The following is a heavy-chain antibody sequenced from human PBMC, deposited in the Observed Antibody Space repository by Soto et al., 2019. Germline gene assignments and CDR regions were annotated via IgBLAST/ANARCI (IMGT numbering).Heavy chain of an antibody. CDR1: GYTFTSYG. CDR3: ARAYSPGLFDP. Sequence: QVQLVQSGAEVKKPGASVKVSCKASGYTFTSYGISWVRQAPGQGLEWMGWISANNGNTKYAQNFQGRXTXTXHTSTSTAYMELRSLRSDDTAVYYCARAYSPGLFDPWGQGTLVTVSS. J-gene: IGHJ5*02. V-gene: IGHV1-18*01. CDR2: ISANNGNT. D-gene: IGHD2-15*01.